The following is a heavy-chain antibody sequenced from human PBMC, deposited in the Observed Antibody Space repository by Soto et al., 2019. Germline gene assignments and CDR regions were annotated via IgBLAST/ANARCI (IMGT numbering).Heavy chain of an antibody. D-gene: IGHD2-2*01. CDR3: AREGGDTCSGTNCYDYAMDV. V-gene: IGHV3-53*02. CDR2: IYIDSRT. Sequence: EVQLVETGGGLIQPGGSLRLSCAASGFTVSSNYMSWVRQAPGKGLEWVSIIYIDSRTYYADSVKGRFTISRDTSKNTPFLQMNSLRVEDTAVYYCAREGGDTCSGTNCYDYAMDVWGQGTTVTVSS. J-gene: IGHJ6*02. CDR1: GFTVSSNY.